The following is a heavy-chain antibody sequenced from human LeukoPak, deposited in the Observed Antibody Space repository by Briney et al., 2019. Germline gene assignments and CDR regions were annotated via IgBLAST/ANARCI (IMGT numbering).Heavy chain of an antibody. J-gene: IGHJ6*03. D-gene: IGHD2-15*01. CDR2: ISSSSSYI. CDR3: ARGRCSGGSCYFYYYYYMDV. V-gene: IGHV3-21*01. CDR1: GFTFSSYS. Sequence: PGGSLRLSCAASGFTFSSYSMNWARQAPGKGLEWVSSISSSSSYIYYADSVKGRFTISRDNAKNSLYLQMNSLRAEDTAVYYCARGRCSGGSCYFYYYYYMDVWGKGTTVTISS.